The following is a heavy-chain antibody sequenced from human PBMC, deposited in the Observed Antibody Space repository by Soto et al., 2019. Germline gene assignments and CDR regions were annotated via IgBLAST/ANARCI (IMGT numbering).Heavy chain of an antibody. CDR3: ARALSDYDYLWCTDRYPSPIYY. Sequence: ASVKVSCKGCGYTFTSYGSSWVRQAPGQGLEWMGWISAYNGNTNYAQKLQGRVTMTTDTSTSTAYMELRSLRSHDTAVYYCARALSDYDYLWCTDRYPSPIYYCGQGTLVTVSS. CDR1: GYTFTSYG. V-gene: IGHV1-18*01. J-gene: IGHJ4*01. D-gene: IGHD3-16*02. CDR2: ISAYNGNT.